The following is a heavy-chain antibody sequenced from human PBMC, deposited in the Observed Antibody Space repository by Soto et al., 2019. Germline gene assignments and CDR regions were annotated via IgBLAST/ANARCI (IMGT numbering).Heavy chain of an antibody. CDR1: GFTFSSYG. D-gene: IGHD6-13*01. CDR3: ARDYIAAAGTGRYYYYYYMDV. CDR2: ISYDGSNK. J-gene: IGHJ6*03. V-gene: IGHV3-30*03. Sequence: HPGGSLRLSCAASGFTFSSYGMHWVRQAPGKGLEWVAVISYDGSNKYYADSVKGRFTISRDNAKNTLYLQMNSLRAEDTAVYYCARDYIAAAGTGRYYYYYYMDVWGKGTTVTV.